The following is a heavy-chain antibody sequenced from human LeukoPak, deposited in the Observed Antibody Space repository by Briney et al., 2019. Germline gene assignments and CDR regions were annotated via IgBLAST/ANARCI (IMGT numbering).Heavy chain of an antibody. J-gene: IGHJ3*02. CDR2: IYYSGST. CDR3: ARVRDGYNLGRVFDI. Sequence: SENLSLTCTVSGGSISSYYWSWIRQPPGKGLEWIGYIYYSGSTNYNPSLKSRVTISVDTSKNQFSLKLSSVTAADTAVYYCARVRDGYNLGRVFDIWGQGTMVTVSS. V-gene: IGHV4-59*01. D-gene: IGHD5-24*01. CDR1: GGSISSYY.